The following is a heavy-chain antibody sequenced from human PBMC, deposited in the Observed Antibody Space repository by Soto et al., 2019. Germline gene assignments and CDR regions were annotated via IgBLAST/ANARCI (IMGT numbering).Heavy chain of an antibody. D-gene: IGHD3-16*01. J-gene: IGHJ6*02. CDR3: ARGEGGYYGMDV. V-gene: IGHV3-21*01. CDR1: GFTFSSYS. CDR2: ISSSSSYI. Sequence: GGSLRLSCAASGFTFSSYSMNWVRQAPGKGLEWVSSISSSSSYIYYADSVKGRFTISRDNAKNSLYLQMNSLRAEDTAVYYCARGEGGYYGMDVWGQGTTVTVSS.